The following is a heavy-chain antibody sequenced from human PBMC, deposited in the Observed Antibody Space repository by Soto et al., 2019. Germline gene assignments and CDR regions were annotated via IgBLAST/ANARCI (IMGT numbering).Heavy chain of an antibody. CDR3: ARGVVLRFLEWLSSGHTGEYYFDY. Sequence: GGSLRLSCAASGFTVSSNYMSWVRQAPGKGLEWVSVIYSGGSTYYADSVKGRFTISRHNSKNTLYLQMNSLRAEDTAVYYCARGVVLRFLEWLSSGHTGEYYFDYWAQGTLVTVSS. CDR1: GFTVSSNY. D-gene: IGHD3-3*01. CDR2: IYSGGST. V-gene: IGHV3-53*04. J-gene: IGHJ4*02.